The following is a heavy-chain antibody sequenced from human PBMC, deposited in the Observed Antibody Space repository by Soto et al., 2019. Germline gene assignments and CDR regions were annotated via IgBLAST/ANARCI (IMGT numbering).Heavy chain of an antibody. J-gene: IGHJ5*02. CDR3: ARRSSTYLNEIIYDP. D-gene: IGHD2-2*01. Sequence: ASVEGSCKASRYTFTSYDIFWVRQSPGRGLEWMGWIKTDSGDTHYPQNFQGRVTMTRDMSISTAYMELNNLVSDDTAVYYCARRSSTYLNEIIYDPWGQGTLVTVSS. CDR1: RYTFTSYD. V-gene: IGHV1-2*02. CDR2: IKTDSGDT.